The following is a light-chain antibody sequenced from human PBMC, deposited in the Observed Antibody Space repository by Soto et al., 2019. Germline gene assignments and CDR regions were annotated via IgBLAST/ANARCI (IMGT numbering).Light chain of an antibody. V-gene: IGLV2-23*01. J-gene: IGLJ2*01. Sequence: QSALTQPASVSGSPGQSITISCTGTSSDVGSYNLVSWYQQHPGKAPKLMIYEGSKRPSGVSNRFSGSKSGNTASLTISGLQAEDEADYSCCSYAGSSSHVVFGAGTKLTVL. CDR1: SSDVGSYNL. CDR3: CSYAGSSSHVV. CDR2: EGS.